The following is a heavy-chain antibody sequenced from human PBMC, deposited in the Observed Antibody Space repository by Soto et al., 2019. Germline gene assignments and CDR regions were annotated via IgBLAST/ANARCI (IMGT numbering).Heavy chain of an antibody. Sequence: PGESLKISCKGSVYSFTSYCIGWLRQMPGKGLEWMGIIYPCDSDTRYSPSFQGQVTISADKSISTAYLQWSSLTASDTAMYYGARTLTPFYCSGGSCYRNWFEPWGKGTLVTVSS. CDR3: ARTLTPFYCSGGSCYRNWFEP. V-gene: IGHV5-51*01. CDR2: IYPCDSDT. D-gene: IGHD2-15*01. J-gene: IGHJ5*02. CDR1: VYSFTSYC.